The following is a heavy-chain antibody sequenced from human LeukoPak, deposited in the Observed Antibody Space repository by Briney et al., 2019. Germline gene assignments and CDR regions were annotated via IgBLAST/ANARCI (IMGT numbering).Heavy chain of an antibody. CDR2: IYHSGST. D-gene: IGHD3-22*01. CDR1: GGSISSSNW. CDR3: ARLVTMIVVGGAFDI. V-gene: IGHV4-4*02. J-gene: IGHJ3*02. Sequence: PSETLSLTCAVSGGSISSSNWWSWVRQPPGKGLEWTGEIYHSGSTNYNPSLKSRVTISVDKSKNQFSLKLSSVTAADTAVYYCARLVTMIVVGGAFDIWGQGTMVTVSS.